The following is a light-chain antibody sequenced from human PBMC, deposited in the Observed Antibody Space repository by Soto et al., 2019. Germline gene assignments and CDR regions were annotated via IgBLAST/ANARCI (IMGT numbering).Light chain of an antibody. Sequence: EIVMTQSPATLSVSPGERATLSCRASQSVSSNLAWYQQKPGQAPRLLIYGASTRATGIPARFSGSGSGTEFTLTISSLQSEDFAVYYCQHYNNWPPYTFGQGT. CDR1: QSVSSN. V-gene: IGKV3-15*01. CDR3: QHYNNWPPYT. J-gene: IGKJ2*01. CDR2: GAS.